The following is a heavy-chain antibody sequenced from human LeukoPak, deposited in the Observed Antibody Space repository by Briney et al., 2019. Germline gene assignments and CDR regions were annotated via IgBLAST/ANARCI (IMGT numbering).Heavy chain of an antibody. CDR3: ARHDFDY. V-gene: IGHV4-39*01. CDR1: GGSISSSSYY. Sequence: NPSETLSLTCTVSGGSISSSSYYWGWIRQPPGKGLEWIGSIYYSGSTYYNPSLKSRVTISVDTSKNQFSLKLSSVTATDTGAYCCARHDFDYWGQGTLVTVSS. J-gene: IGHJ4*02. CDR2: IYYSGST.